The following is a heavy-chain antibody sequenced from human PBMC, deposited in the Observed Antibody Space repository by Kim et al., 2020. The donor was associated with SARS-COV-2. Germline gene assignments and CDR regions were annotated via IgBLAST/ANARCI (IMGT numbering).Heavy chain of an antibody. D-gene: IGHD3-16*02. Sequence: YTRGRTNYNPSPRSRVTMSVDMSKNQFSLKLSSVTAADTAVYYCASALGHWGQGTLVTVSS. V-gene: IGHV4-4*07. J-gene: IGHJ4*02. CDR2: YTRGRT. CDR3: ASALGH.